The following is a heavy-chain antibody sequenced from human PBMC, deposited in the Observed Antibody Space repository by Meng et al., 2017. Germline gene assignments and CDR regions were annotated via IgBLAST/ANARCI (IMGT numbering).Heavy chain of an antibody. D-gene: IGHD1-26*01. CDR2: AYYRSKWYH. CDR3: ARGSYSFDS. J-gene: IGHJ4*02. V-gene: IGHV6-1*01. CDR1: WDSVSSNSAA. Sequence: QIQLQPSGPGLVKPSQTLSLIWAISWDSVSSNSAAWNWIRQSPSRGLEWLGRAYYRSKWYHDYAESVKSRISIDPDTSKNQFSLQLRSVTPEDSAVYYCARGSYSFDSWGQRTLVTVSS.